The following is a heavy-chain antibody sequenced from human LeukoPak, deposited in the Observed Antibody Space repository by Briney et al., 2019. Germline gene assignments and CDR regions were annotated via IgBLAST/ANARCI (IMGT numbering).Heavy chain of an antibody. D-gene: IGHD5-18*01. Sequence: PGGSLRLSCAASGFTVSSNYMNWVRQAPGKGLEWVSVIYSGGSTYYADSVKGRFTISRDNSKNTLYLQMNSLSAEDTAVYYCARDPIHDYWGQGTLVTVSS. CDR3: ARDPIHDY. V-gene: IGHV3-53*01. J-gene: IGHJ4*02. CDR2: IYSGGST. CDR1: GFTVSSNY.